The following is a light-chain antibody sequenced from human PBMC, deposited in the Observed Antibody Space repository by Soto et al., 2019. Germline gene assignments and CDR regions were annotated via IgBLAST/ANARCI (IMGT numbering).Light chain of an antibody. CDR1: QSIGTY. J-gene: IGKJ4*01. V-gene: IGKV3-11*01. Sequence: EIVMTQSPATLSLSPGERATLSCRASQSIGTYLAWYQKKPGQAPRLLVHDAAGRPPGVPARFSGSGSGTDFTLTISSLEPEDAVVYYCQQRSNWPPLTFGGGTPVEIK. CDR2: DAA. CDR3: QQRSNWPPLT.